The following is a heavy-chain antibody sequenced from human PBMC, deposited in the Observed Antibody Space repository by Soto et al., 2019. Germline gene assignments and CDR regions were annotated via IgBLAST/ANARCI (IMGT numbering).Heavy chain of an antibody. CDR3: ARDASREPLFWFYP. CDR2: VYIGGST. Sequence: PSETLSLTCTVSGGSISSYYWSWIRQPAGKGLEWIGRVYIGGSTTFNPSLKSRVNISVDTSKNQFSLSLYSVTAADTAVYYCARDASREPLFWFYPRGQGTLVTVSS. V-gene: IGHV4-4*07. J-gene: IGHJ5*02. CDR1: GGSISSYY. D-gene: IGHD1-1*01.